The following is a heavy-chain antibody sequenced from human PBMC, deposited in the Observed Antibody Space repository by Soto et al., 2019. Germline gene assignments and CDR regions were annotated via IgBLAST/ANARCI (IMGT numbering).Heavy chain of an antibody. CDR2: IYYSGST. CDR1: GGSIRSYY. V-gene: IGHV4-59*01. D-gene: IGHD3-10*01. CDR3: ARDRGEMSFIDY. J-gene: IGHJ4*02. Sequence: SPTLSLTCTVSGGSIRSYYWSWIRQPPGKGLEWIGYIYYSGSTNYNPSLKSRVTISVDTSKNQFSLKLSSVTAADTAVYYCARDRGEMSFIDYWGQGTLVTVSS.